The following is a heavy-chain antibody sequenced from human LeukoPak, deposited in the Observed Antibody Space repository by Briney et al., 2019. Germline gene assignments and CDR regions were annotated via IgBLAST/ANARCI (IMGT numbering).Heavy chain of an antibody. D-gene: IGHD2-15*01. CDR1: GYTFTGYY. J-gene: IGHJ4*02. CDR3: AAPLAGY. CDR2: INAGNGNT. Sequence: ASVKVSCKASGYTFTGYYMHWVQQAPGQRLEWMGWINAGNGNTKYSQKFQGRVTITRDTSASTAYMELSSLRSEDTAVYYCAAPLAGYWGQGTLVTVSS. V-gene: IGHV1-3*01.